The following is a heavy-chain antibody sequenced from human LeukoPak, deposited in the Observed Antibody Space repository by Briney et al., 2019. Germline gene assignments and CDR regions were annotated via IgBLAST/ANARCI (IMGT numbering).Heavy chain of an antibody. Sequence: ASVKVSCKVSGYTLTELSMHWVRQAPGKGLEWMGGFDPEDGETIYAQKFQGRVTMTEDTSTDTAYMELSSLRSEDTAVYYCATDQPLYYYGSGSFDYWGQGTLVTVSS. CDR2: FDPEDGET. J-gene: IGHJ4*02. V-gene: IGHV1-24*01. CDR1: GYTLTELS. CDR3: ATDQPLYYYGSGSFDY. D-gene: IGHD3-10*01.